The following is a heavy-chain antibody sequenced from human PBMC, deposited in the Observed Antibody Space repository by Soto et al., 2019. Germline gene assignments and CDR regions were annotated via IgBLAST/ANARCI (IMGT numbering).Heavy chain of an antibody. CDR3: VKNSGWFNT. CDR1: GFMFSTTD. CDR2: IEGSGEIT. V-gene: IGHV3-23*01. J-gene: IGHJ5*02. Sequence: PGGSLRLSCAASGFMFSTTDMSWVRQAPGKGLEWLTTIEGSGEITYYADSVKGRFTISRDNSKSTVYLQMDSLTADDTAVYFCVKNSGWFNTWGQGTPVT. D-gene: IGHD3-10*01.